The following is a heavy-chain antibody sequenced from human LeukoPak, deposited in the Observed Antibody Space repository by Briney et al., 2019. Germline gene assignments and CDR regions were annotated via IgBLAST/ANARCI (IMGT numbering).Heavy chain of an antibody. CDR3: AITRAYDSSGYAFDY. V-gene: IGHV4-61*02. CDR2: IYTSGST. J-gene: IGHJ4*02. D-gene: IGHD3-22*01. CDR1: GGSISSGSYY. Sequence: SQTLSLTCTASGGSISSGSYYWSWIRQPAGKGLEWIGRIYTSGSTNYNPSLKSRVTISVDTSKNQFSLKLSSVTAADTAVSYCAITRAYDSSGYAFDYWGQGTLVTVSS.